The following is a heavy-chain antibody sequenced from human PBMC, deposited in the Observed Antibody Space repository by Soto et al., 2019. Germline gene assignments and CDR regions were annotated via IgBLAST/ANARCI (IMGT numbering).Heavy chain of an antibody. Sequence: QVQLQQWGAGLLKPSETLSLTCAVYGGSFSGYYWSWIRQPPGKGLEWIGEINHSGSTNYNPSLNSRVTISVDTYKNQFSLKLSSVTAADTAVYYCASRNIVVVVAEGWFDPWGQGTLVTVSS. J-gene: IGHJ5*02. CDR2: INHSGST. V-gene: IGHV4-34*01. CDR1: GGSFSGYY. D-gene: IGHD2-15*01. CDR3: ASRNIVVVVAEGWFDP.